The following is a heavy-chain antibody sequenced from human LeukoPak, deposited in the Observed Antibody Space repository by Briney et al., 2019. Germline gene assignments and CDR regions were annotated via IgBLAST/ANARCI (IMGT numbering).Heavy chain of an antibody. CDR2: MNPNSGGT. V-gene: IGHV1-2*02. Sequence: ASVKVSCNSSVYTGTGYYMHWVRQAPGQGLEWMGWMNPNSGGTNYAQKFQGRVTMTRDTSISTASMELSSVSSADTAVYYCARASLLGDSAAADFAFDYWGQGTLVTVSS. J-gene: IGHJ4*02. D-gene: IGHD6-13*01. CDR3: ARASLLGDSAAADFAFDY. CDR1: VYTGTGYY.